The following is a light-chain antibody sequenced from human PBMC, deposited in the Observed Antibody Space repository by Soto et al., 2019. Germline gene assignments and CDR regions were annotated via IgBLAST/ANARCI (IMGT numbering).Light chain of an antibody. V-gene: IGKV2-29*02. Sequence: DVVMTQTPLSLSVAPGQPASISCKSSQSLLHITGETFLFCYLQKPGQAPRLLIYDTSTRATDIPARFSGSGSGTEFTLTISSLQSEDFAVYYCQHYNIWPHMLAFGGGTKVDIK. CDR2: DTS. CDR3: QHYNIWPHMLA. CDR1: QSLLHITGETF. J-gene: IGKJ4*01.